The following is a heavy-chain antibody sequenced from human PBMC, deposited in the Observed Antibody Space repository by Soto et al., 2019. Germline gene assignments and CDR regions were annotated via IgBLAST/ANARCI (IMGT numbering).Heavy chain of an antibody. CDR2: TYYRSKWNY. CDR1: GDSVSANSAA. Sequence: PSQTLSLTCAISGDSVSANSAAWNWIRQSPSRGLEWLGRTYYRSKWNYDYAESVKSRMTITPDTSNNQFSLQLNSVTPEDTAVYYCVRQPLAPPALYGMDVWGQGTTVTLSS. D-gene: IGHD6-6*01. J-gene: IGHJ6*02. CDR3: VRQPLAPPALYGMDV. V-gene: IGHV6-1*01.